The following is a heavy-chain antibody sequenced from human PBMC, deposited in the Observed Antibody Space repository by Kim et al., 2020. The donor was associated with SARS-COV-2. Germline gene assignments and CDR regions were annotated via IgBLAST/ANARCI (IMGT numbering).Heavy chain of an antibody. CDR1: GFTFSSYG. Sequence: GGSLRLSCAASGFTFSSYGMHWVRQAPGKGLEWVSVISYDGSNTYYADSVKGRFTISRDNTKNTLYLQMNSLRAEDTAVYYCARGRLYGSGSLNWFDPWGQGTLVTVSS. V-gene: IGHV3-30*03. J-gene: IGHJ5*02. CDR2: ISYDGSNT. CDR3: ARGRLYGSGSLNWFDP. D-gene: IGHD3-10*01.